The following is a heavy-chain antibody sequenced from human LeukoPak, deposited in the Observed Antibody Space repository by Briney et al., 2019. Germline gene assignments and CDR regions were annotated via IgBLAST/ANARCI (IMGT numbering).Heavy chain of an antibody. V-gene: IGHV3-21*04. J-gene: IGHJ4*02. CDR1: GFTFSSYS. CDR2: ISSSSSYI. Sequence: PGGSLRLSCAASGFTFSSYSMNWVRQAPGKGLEWVSSISSSSSYIYYADSVKGRFTISRDNAKNSLYLQMNSLRAEDTAVYYCTKARSASSSSCYNYWGQGILVTVSS. D-gene: IGHD2-2*02. CDR3: TKARSASSSSCYNY.